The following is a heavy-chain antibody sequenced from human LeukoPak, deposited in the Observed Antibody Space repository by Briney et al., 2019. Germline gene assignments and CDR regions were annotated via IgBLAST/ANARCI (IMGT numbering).Heavy chain of an antibody. CDR1: GYTXTGNY. Sequence: ASVKVSCKASGYTXTGNYMHWVRQAPGQGLEWMGWINPNSGDTHYAQNFQGRVTMTRDTSISTAYMELSRLTSDDTAIYYCARGQSSSWFDYWGQGTLVSVSS. V-gene: IGHV1-2*02. CDR3: ARGQSSSWFDY. CDR2: INPNSGDT. D-gene: IGHD6-13*01. J-gene: IGHJ5*01.